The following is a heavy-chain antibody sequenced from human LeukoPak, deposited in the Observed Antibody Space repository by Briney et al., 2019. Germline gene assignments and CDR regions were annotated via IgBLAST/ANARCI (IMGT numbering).Heavy chain of an antibody. Sequence: SGTLSLTCAVYGGSFSGYYWSWIRQPPGKGLEWIGEINHSGSTNYNPSLKSRVTISVDTSKNQFSLKLSSVTAAGTAVYYCARGPYYDFWSGYYRNYYYYGMDVWGQGTTVTVSS. D-gene: IGHD3-3*01. CDR1: GGSFSGYY. CDR2: INHSGST. J-gene: IGHJ6*02. V-gene: IGHV4-34*01. CDR3: ARGPYYDFWSGYYRNYYYYGMDV.